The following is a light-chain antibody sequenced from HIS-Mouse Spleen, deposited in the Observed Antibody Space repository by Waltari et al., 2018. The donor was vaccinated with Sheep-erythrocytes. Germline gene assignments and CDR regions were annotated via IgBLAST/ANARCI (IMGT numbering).Light chain of an antibody. Sequence: QSALTQPASVSGSPGQSITISCTGTSSDVGSYNLVSWYQPHPGKAPKLMIYEGSKRPSGVSNRFSGSKSGNTDSLTISGLQAEDEADYYCCSYAGSSTPWVFGGGTKLTVL. V-gene: IGLV2-23*01. J-gene: IGLJ3*02. CDR1: SSDVGSYNL. CDR2: EGS. CDR3: CSYAGSSTPWV.